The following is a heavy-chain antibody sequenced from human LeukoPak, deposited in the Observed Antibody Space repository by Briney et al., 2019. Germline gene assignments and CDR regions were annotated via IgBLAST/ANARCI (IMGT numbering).Heavy chain of an antibody. J-gene: IGHJ4*02. V-gene: IGHV3-30*03. CDR3: ARDRFRRGWYGIDY. CDR2: MSPDGGNK. D-gene: IGHD6-19*01. Sequence: GGSPRVSCAASGFTFSTYVMHWVRQAPGKGLEWVAVMSPDGGNKNYVDSVKGRFTISRDNSKNTLSLLMNSLGPEDTAVYYCARDRFRRGWYGIDYWGQGTLVTVSS. CDR1: GFTFSTYV.